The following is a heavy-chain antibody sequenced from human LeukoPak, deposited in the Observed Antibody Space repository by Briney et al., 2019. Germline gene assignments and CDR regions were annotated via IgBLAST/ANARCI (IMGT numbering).Heavy chain of an antibody. V-gene: IGHV3-23*01. CDR3: AKDRLRYYYDSSGYSDFDY. Sequence: GGSLRLSCAASGFTFSNFGMSWVRQAPGKGLEWVSAITGSGRSTYYTDSVKGRFTISRDNSKNTLYLQMNSLRAEDTAVYYCAKDRLRYYYDSSGYSDFDYWGQGTLVTVSS. J-gene: IGHJ4*02. CDR2: ITGSGRST. CDR1: GFTFSNFG. D-gene: IGHD3-22*01.